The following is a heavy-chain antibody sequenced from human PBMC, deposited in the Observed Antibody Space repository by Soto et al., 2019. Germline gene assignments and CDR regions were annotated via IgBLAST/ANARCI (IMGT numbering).Heavy chain of an antibody. Sequence: SETLSLTCTVSGGFIWGWIRQSPGKGLEWIGYIYNSGRYNYNPSLKSRLTISVDTSKNQFSLKLSSVTAADTAVYYCARHQSHSSSYVDPWGQGTLVTVSS. CDR1: GGFI. J-gene: IGHJ5*02. CDR2: IYNSGRY. CDR3: ARHQSHSSSYVDP. V-gene: IGHV4-59*08. D-gene: IGHD6-13*01.